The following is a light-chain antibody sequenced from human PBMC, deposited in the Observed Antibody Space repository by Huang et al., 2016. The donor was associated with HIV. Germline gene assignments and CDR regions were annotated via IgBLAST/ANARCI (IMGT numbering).Light chain of an antibody. CDR1: QGISNY. J-gene: IGKJ1*01. CDR2: AAY. V-gene: IGKV1-27*01. CDR3: QKYNSAPWT. Sequence: DIQMTQYPSSLSASVGDRVTITCRASQGISNYLAWYQQKPGKVPKLLIYAAYTLQSVVPSRFSGSGSGTDFTLTISSLQPEDVATYYCQKYNSAPWTFGQGTKVEIK.